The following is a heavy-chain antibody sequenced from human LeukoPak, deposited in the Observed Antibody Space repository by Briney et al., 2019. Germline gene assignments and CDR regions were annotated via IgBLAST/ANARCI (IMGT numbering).Heavy chain of an antibody. J-gene: IGHJ4*02. Sequence: GGSLRLSCAASGFTFTSYSMNWVRQAPGKGLEWVSTISGGGGSTYYADSVKGRFTISGDNSKNTLYLLVNSLRAEDTAVYYCAKGGKWDVTPFDYWGQGTLVTVSS. D-gene: IGHD1-26*01. CDR2: ISGGGGST. CDR1: GFTFTSYS. CDR3: AKGGKWDVTPFDY. V-gene: IGHV3-23*01.